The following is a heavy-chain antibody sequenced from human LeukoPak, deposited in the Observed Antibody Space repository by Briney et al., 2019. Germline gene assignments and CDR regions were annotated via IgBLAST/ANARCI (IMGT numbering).Heavy chain of an antibody. J-gene: IGHJ4*02. CDR2: FVPEDGET. Sequence: ASVKVSCKVSGYTLTELSMHWVRQAPGKGLEWMGGFVPEDGETIYAQKFQGRVTMTEDTSTDTAYMELSSLRSEDTAVYYCATVLTTVTRFDYWGQGTLVTVSS. D-gene: IGHD4-17*01. CDR1: GYTLTELS. V-gene: IGHV1-24*01. CDR3: ATVLTTVTRFDY.